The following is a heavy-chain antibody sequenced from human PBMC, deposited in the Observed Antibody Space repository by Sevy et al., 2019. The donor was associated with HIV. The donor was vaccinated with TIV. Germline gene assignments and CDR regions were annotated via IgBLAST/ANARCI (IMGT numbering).Heavy chain of an antibody. V-gene: IGHV3-72*01. CDR2: IRNKADSYTT. CDR1: GFIFSDHY. CDR3: ATHAGIAAAGRVFDY. J-gene: IGHJ4*02. Sequence: GGSLRLSCAASGFIFSDHYMEWVRQAPGKGLEWVGRIRNKADSYTTEYAASVKGRFTISRDDSKNSLYLLMNSLKTEDTVVYYCATHAGIAAAGRVFDYWGQGTLVTVSS. D-gene: IGHD6-13*01.